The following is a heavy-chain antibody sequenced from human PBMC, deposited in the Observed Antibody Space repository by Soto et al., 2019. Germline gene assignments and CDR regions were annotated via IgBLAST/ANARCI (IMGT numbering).Heavy chain of an antibody. CDR1: GGTFSSYA. V-gene: IGHV1-46*01. J-gene: IGHJ4*02. Sequence: ASVKVSCKASGGTFSSYAISWVRQAPGQGLEWMGIINPSGGSTSYAQKFQGRVTMTRDTSASTAYMELSSLRSEDTAVYYCARAVAVAADFDYWGQGTLVTVSS. CDR3: ARAVAVAADFDY. CDR2: INPSGGST. D-gene: IGHD6-19*01.